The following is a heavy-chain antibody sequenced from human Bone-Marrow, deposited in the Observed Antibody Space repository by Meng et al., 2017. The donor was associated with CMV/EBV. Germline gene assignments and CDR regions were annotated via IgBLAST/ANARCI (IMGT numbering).Heavy chain of an antibody. CDR3: ARLWFGGTMDV. Sequence: SETLSLTCTVSGGSISSGGYYWSWIRQHPGKGLEWIGYIYYSGSTYYNPSLKSRVTISVDTSKNQFSLKLSSVTAADMAVYYCARLWFGGTMDVWGQGTTVTVSS. J-gene: IGHJ6*02. CDR2: IYYSGST. CDR1: GGSISSGGYY. V-gene: IGHV4-31*03. D-gene: IGHD3-10*01.